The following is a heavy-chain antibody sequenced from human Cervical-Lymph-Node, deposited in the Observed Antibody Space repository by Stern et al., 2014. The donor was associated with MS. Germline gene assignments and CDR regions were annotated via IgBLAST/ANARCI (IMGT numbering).Heavy chain of an antibody. CDR1: GYSFTSYW. Sequence: EVQLVESGAEVKKRGESLKISCKGSGYSFTSYWISWVRQMPGKGLEWMGIIYAGASDAKYSPTIQGQVTISADKSSSTAYLQWSSLKASDTAIYYCTRRLCNGGRCYLAFDYWGQGTLVTVAS. V-gene: IGHV5-51*01. CDR3: TRRLCNGGRCYLAFDY. CDR2: IYAGASDA. J-gene: IGHJ4*02. D-gene: IGHD2-15*01.